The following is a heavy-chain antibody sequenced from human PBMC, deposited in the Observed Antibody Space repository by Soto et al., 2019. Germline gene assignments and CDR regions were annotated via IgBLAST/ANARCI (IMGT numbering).Heavy chain of an antibody. CDR1: GGSIRLNY. J-gene: IGHJ4*02. CDR3: ARGRESYNWDDVGY. V-gene: IGHV4-59*01. D-gene: IGHD1-1*01. Sequence: SETLSLTCTVSGGSIRLNYCTWIRQPPGKGLQWIGSVYSSGSTNYNPSLMSRVTISVDTSKNQFSLRLGSVTAAYTAVYYCARGRESYNWDDVGYWGQGTLVSASS. CDR2: VYSSGST.